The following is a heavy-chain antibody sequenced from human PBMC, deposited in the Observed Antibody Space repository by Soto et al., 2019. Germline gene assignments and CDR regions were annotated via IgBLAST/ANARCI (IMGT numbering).Heavy chain of an antibody. Sequence: ASVKVSCKASGYTFTSYAMHWVRQAPGQRLEWMGWINAGNGNTKYSQKFQGRVTITRDTSVSTAYMELSSLRSEDTAVYYCARAGNGDYYYGMDVWGQGTTVTVSS. J-gene: IGHJ6*02. V-gene: IGHV1-3*01. CDR3: ARAGNGDYYYGMDV. CDR2: INAGNGNT. D-gene: IGHD1-1*01. CDR1: GYTFTSYA.